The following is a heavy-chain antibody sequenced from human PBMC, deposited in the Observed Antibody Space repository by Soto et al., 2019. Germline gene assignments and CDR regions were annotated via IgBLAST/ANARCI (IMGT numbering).Heavy chain of an antibody. V-gene: IGHV1-18*03. Sequence: ASVKVSCKASGYTFTSYGISWVRQAPGQGLEWMGWISAYNGNTNYAQKLQGRVTMTTDTSTSTAYMELRSLRSDDMAVYYCARVRVLLWFGELLYYYYGMDVWGQGTTVTVSS. D-gene: IGHD3-10*01. CDR1: GYTFTSYG. CDR3: ARVRVLLWFGELLYYYYGMDV. J-gene: IGHJ6*02. CDR2: ISAYNGNT.